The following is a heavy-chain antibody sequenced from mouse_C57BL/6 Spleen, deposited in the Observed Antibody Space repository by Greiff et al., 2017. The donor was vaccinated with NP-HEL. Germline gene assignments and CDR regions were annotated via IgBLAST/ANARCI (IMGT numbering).Heavy chain of an antibody. D-gene: IGHD4-1*01. V-gene: IGHV1-69*01. CDR1: GYTFTSYW. CDR2: IDPSDSYT. CDR3: AVWDDAMDY. Sequence: VQLQQPGAELVMPGASVKLSCKASGYTFTSYWMHWVKQRPGQGLEWIGEIDPSDSYTNYNQKFKGKSTLTVDKSSSTAYMQLSSLTSEDSAVYYCAVWDDAMDYWGQGTSVTVSS. J-gene: IGHJ4*01.